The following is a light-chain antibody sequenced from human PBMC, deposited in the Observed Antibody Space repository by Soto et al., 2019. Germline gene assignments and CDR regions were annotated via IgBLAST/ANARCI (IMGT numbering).Light chain of an antibody. CDR2: AAS. CDR1: QSVSSSY. J-gene: IGKJ1*01. V-gene: IGKV3-20*01. Sequence: EIVVTQSPGTLSSSPGERATLSCRASQSVSSSYLAWYQQKPGQAPRLLIYAASSRATGIPDRFSGSGSGTDFTLSTSRLEPEDVSVYYCQQYGSSSWTFGQGTKVEIK. CDR3: QQYGSSSWT.